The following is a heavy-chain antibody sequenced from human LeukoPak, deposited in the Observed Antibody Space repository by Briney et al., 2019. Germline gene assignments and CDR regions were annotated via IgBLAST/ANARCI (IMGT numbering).Heavy chain of an antibody. CDR1: GFTFSSYW. V-gene: IGHV3-74*01. CDR3: ARVRSGGSAGNYGMDV. CDR2: INSDGSST. J-gene: IGHJ6*02. Sequence: PGGSLRLSCAASGFTFSSYWMHWVRQAPGKGLVWVSRINSDGSSTNYADSVKGRFTISRDNAKNTLYLQMNSLRVEDTAVYYCARVRSGGSAGNYGMDVWGQGTTVTVSS. D-gene: IGHD1-26*01.